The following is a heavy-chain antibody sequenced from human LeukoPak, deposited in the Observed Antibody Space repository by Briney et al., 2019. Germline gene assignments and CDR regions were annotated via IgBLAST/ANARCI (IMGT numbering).Heavy chain of an antibody. Sequence: ASVKVSCKVSGYTLTELSMHWVRQAPGKGLEWMGGFDPEDGETIYAQKFQGRVTMTEDTSTDTAYMELSSLRSEDTAVYYCATDLIEDYDSSGLFDYWGQGTLVTVSS. CDR3: ATDLIEDYDSSGLFDY. CDR1: GYTLTELS. J-gene: IGHJ4*02. V-gene: IGHV1-24*01. CDR2: FDPEDGET. D-gene: IGHD3-22*01.